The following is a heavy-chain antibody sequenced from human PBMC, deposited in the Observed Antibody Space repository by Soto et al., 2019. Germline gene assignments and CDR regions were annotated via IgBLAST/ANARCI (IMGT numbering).Heavy chain of an antibody. CDR1: GGSISSGGYS. CDR2: IYQSGST. D-gene: IGHD2-8*01. CDR3: ARWWMYATRFDP. J-gene: IGHJ5*02. V-gene: IGHV4-30-2*01. Sequence: QLQLQESGSGLVKPSQTLSLTCAVSGGSISSGGYSWSWIRQPPGKGLEWIGYIYQSGSTYYNPSLKRRVTKSVDRSKNQFSLKLSSVTDADTAVYYCARWWMYATRFDPWGQGTLVTVSS.